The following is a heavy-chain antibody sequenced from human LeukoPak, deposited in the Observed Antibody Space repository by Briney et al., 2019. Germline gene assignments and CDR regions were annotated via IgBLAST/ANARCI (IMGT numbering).Heavy chain of an antibody. CDR1: GFSLSTSGMC. D-gene: IGHD5-18*01. J-gene: IGHJ4*02. CDR2: IYYSGTT. Sequence: SGPALVKPTQTLTLTCTFSGFSLSTSGMCVSWIRQPPGKGLEWIASIYYSGTTYYNPSLRSRVTISIDTSKNQFSLKLSSVTAADTAVYYCARDLYSHNLDAEYWGQGTLVTVSS. V-gene: IGHV4-39*07. CDR3: ARDLYSHNLDAEY.